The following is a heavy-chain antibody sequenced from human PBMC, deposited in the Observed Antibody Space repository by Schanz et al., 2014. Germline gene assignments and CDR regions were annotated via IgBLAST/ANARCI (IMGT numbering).Heavy chain of an antibody. CDR3: VRGTDTAMEHRPFDY. D-gene: IGHD5-18*01. CDR2: ISRSSSTI. Sequence: EVQLLESGGGLVQPGGSLRLSCAASGFTFSIYGMSWVRQAPGKGLEWVSYISRSSSTIYYADSVRGRFTISRDNAKNSLYLQVNNLSAEDTAVYYCVRGTDTAMEHRPFDYWGQGTLVTVSS. V-gene: IGHV3-48*01. J-gene: IGHJ4*02. CDR1: GFTFSIYG.